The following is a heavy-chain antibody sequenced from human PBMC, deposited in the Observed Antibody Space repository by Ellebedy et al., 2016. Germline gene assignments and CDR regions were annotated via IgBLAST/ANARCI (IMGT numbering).Heavy chain of an antibody. CDR3: ARGRGGYCSSTSCYANYYYGMDV. J-gene: IGHJ6*02. D-gene: IGHD2-2*01. V-gene: IGHV1-69*13. CDR2: IIPIFGTA. CDR1: GGTFSSYA. Sequence: SVKVSCXASGGTFSSYAISWVRQAPGQGLEWMGGIIPIFGTANYAQKFQGRVTITADESTSTAYMELSSLRSEDTAVYYCARGRGGYCSSTSCYANYYYGMDVWGQGTTVTVSS.